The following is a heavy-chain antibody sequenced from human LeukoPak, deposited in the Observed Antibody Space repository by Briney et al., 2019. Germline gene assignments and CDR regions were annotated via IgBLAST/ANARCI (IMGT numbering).Heavy chain of an antibody. CDR2: ISGSGDST. D-gene: IGHD3-10*01. J-gene: IGHJ4*02. CDR3: ARDLMVRGVSYFDY. CDR1: EFTFSSYG. V-gene: IGHV3-23*01. Sequence: GGSLRLSCAASEFTFSSYGMSWVRQVPGKGLEWVSAISGSGDSTYYADSVKGRFTISRDNAKNSLYLQMNSLRAEDTAVYYCARDLMVRGVSYFDYWGQGTLVTVSS.